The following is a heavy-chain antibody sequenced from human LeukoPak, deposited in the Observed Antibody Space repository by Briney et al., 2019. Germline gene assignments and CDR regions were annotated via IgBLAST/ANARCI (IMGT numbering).Heavy chain of an antibody. D-gene: IGHD6-13*01. V-gene: IGHV4-61*05. Sequence: SETLSLTCTVSGGSISSSSYYWGWIRQPPGKGLEWIGYIYYSGSTNYNPSLKSRVTISVDTSKNQFSLKLSSVTAADTAVYYCALRSSSWMDFDYWGQGTLVTVSS. CDR2: IYYSGST. CDR1: GGSISSSSYY. J-gene: IGHJ4*02. CDR3: ALRSSSWMDFDY.